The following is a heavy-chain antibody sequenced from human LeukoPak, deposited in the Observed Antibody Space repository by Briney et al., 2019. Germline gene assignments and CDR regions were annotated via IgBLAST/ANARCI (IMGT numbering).Heavy chain of an antibody. Sequence: GGSLRLSCAASGFTFDDYAMHWVRQAPGKGLEWVSGINWNGGSTGYADSVKGRFTISKDNAKNSLYLQMNSLRAEDTALYYCARARTYYYDSSGYYYFDYWGQGTLVTVSS. V-gene: IGHV3-20*04. CDR2: INWNGGST. CDR1: GFTFDDYA. J-gene: IGHJ4*02. CDR3: ARARTYYYDSSGYYYFDY. D-gene: IGHD3-22*01.